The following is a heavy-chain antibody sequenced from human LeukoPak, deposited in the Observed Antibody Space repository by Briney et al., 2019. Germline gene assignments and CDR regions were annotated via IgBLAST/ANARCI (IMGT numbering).Heavy chain of an antibody. J-gene: IGHJ1*01. D-gene: IGHD2-2*01. V-gene: IGHV4-34*01. CDR1: GGSFSGYY. Sequence: KPSETLSLTCAVYGGSFSGYYWSWIRQPPVKGLEWIGEINHSGSTNYNPSLKSRVTISVDTSKNQFSLKLSSVTAADTAVYYCARVLTCSSTSCPFQHWSQGTLVTVSS. CDR2: INHSGST. CDR3: ARVLTCSSTSCPFQH.